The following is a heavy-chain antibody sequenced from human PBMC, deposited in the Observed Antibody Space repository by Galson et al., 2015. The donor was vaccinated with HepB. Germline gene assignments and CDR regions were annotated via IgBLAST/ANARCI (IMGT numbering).Heavy chain of an antibody. D-gene: IGHD3-22*01. V-gene: IGHV3-15*01. J-gene: IGHJ4*02. Sequence: SLRLSCAASGFTFSNAWMSWVRQAPGKGLEWVGRIRSKTDGGTTDYAAPVKGRFTISRDDSKNTLYLQMSSLKTEDTAVYYCTVYMIVVAWDYWGQGTLVTVSS. CDR1: GFTFSNAW. CDR3: TVYMIVVAWDY. CDR2: IRSKTDGGTT.